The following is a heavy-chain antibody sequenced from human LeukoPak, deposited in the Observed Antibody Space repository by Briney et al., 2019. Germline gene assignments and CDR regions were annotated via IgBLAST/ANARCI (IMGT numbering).Heavy chain of an antibody. J-gene: IGHJ4*02. Sequence: GGSLRLSCVASGFTFSSYSTNWVRQAPGKGLEWVSSISSSSSCIYYADSVKGRFTISRDNAKNSLYLQMNSLRAEDTAVYYCVREASSSWRHSDYWGQGTLVTVSS. CDR2: ISSSSSCI. V-gene: IGHV3-21*01. CDR1: GFTFSSYS. CDR3: VREASSSWRHSDY. D-gene: IGHD6-13*01.